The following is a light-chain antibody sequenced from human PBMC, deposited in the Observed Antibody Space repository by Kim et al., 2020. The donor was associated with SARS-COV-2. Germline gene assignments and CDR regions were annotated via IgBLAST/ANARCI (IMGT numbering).Light chain of an antibody. J-gene: IGKJ4*01. CDR2: AAS. Sequence: YPGERATLSCRVSQTININLAWYQQKPGQAPRLLIAAASTRATGIPARFSDSGSGTEFTLTISSLQSEDFAVYYCQQHNNWPLTFGGGTKVDIK. CDR1: QTININ. V-gene: IGKV3-15*01. CDR3: QQHNNWPLT.